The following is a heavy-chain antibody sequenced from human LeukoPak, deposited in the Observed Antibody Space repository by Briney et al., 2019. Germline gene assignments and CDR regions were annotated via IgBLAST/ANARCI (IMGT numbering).Heavy chain of an antibody. D-gene: IGHD6-19*01. CDR3: ARVGQWLERGYFDY. Sequence: GGSLRLSCAASGFTFSSYAISWVRQAPGQGLEWMGGIIPIFGTANYAQKFQGRVTITTDESTSTAYMELSSLRSEDTAVYYCARVGQWLERGYFDYWGQGTLVTVSS. CDR1: GFTFSSYA. CDR2: IIPIFGTA. J-gene: IGHJ4*02. V-gene: IGHV1-69*05.